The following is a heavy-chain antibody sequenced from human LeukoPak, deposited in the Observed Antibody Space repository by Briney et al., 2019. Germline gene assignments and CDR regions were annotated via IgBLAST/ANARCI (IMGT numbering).Heavy chain of an antibody. Sequence: GGSLRLSCAASGFSFSSYWMSWVRQVPGKGLEWVANIKQDGSEKYYVDSVKGRFTISRDSAKKSLYLQMTGLRAEDSAMYYCATDRIVVVIGIKNDAFDIWGQGTMVTVSS. CDR1: GFSFSSYW. V-gene: IGHV3-7*01. CDR2: IKQDGSEK. D-gene: IGHD2-21*01. CDR3: ATDRIVVVIGIKNDAFDI. J-gene: IGHJ3*02.